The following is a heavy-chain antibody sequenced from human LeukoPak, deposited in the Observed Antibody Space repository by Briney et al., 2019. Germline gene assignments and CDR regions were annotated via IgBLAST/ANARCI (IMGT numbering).Heavy chain of an antibody. D-gene: IGHD2-15*01. CDR3: ARDYSISFYYYYYMDV. CDR1: GYTFTSYG. J-gene: IGHJ6*03. V-gene: IGHV1-18*01. Sequence: ASVTVSCTASGYTFTSYGISWVRQAPGQGLEWMGWISAYNGNTNYAQKLQGRVTMTTDISTSTAYMELRSLRSDDTAVYYCARDYSISFYYYYYMDVWGKGTTVTVSS. CDR2: ISAYNGNT.